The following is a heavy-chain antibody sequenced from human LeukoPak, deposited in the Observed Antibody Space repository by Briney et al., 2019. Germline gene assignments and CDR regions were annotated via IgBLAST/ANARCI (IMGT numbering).Heavy chain of an antibody. CDR2: ISASSSAI. D-gene: IGHD1-26*01. J-gene: IGHJ4*02. V-gene: IGHV3-48*01. CDR1: GFSLGGFA. Sequence: GGPLRLSCVASGFSLGGFAMDWVRQAPGKGLEWVSYISASSSAIFYGDSVKGRFTISRDNAKNSLFLQMDNLRAEDPAVYYCARGVGRVGSNFDFWGQGTLVTVSS. CDR3: ARGVGRVGSNFDF.